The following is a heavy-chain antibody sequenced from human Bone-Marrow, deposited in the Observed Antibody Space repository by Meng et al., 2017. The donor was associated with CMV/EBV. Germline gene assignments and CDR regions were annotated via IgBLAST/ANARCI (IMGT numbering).Heavy chain of an antibody. CDR2: IYYSGNT. V-gene: IGHV4-61*01. CDR3: ARDRNYDFWSGYPLD. CDR1: GGTVHSGSNS. Sequence: SGGTVHSGSNSWSSLRQPPGKGLEWIGYIYYSGNTNYNPTLKSRVTISVDTSKNQFSLKLSSVTAVDTAVYYCARDRNYDFWSGYPLDWGQGTLVTSPQ. D-gene: IGHD3-3*01. J-gene: IGHJ4*02.